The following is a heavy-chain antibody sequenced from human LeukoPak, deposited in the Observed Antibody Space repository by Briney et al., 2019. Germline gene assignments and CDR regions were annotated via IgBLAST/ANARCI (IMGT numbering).Heavy chain of an antibody. CDR2: IGAYNGNT. Sequence: ASVKVSCKASGYTFATSGISWVRQAPGQGLEWMGWIGAYNGNTNYVQKFQGRVTMTTETSTSTAYMELRSLRSDDTAVYNCARDHQYDFDYWGQGTLVTVSS. D-gene: IGHD2-2*01. CDR3: ARDHQYDFDY. CDR1: GYTFATSG. J-gene: IGHJ4*02. V-gene: IGHV1-18*01.